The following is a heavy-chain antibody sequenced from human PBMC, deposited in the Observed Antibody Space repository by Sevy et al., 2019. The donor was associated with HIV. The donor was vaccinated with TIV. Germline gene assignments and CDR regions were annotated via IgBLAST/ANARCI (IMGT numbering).Heavy chain of an antibody. CDR1: GYTFTGYY. V-gene: IGHV1-2*02. Sequence: ASVKVSCKASGYTFTGYYMHWVRQAPGQGLEWMGWINPNSGGTNYAQKFQGRVTMTRDKSISTAYMELSSLRSDETAGYYCARVDILTGYGMDVWGQGTTVTVSS. CDR3: ARVDILTGYGMDV. CDR2: INPNSGGT. J-gene: IGHJ6*02. D-gene: IGHD3-9*01.